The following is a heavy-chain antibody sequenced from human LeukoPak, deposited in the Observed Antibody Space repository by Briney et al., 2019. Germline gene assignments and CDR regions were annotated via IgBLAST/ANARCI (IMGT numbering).Heavy chain of an antibody. J-gene: IGHJ4*02. Sequence: GGSLRLSCAASGFTFSNSAMHWVRQAPGKGLEWVAVISYDGGNKYYADSVKGRFTISRDNSNNTLYLQMSSLRAEDTAVYYCARENYYDSSGLYWGQGTLVTVSS. D-gene: IGHD3-22*01. CDR1: GFTFSNSA. V-gene: IGHV3-30-3*01. CDR3: ARENYYDSSGLY. CDR2: ISYDGGNK.